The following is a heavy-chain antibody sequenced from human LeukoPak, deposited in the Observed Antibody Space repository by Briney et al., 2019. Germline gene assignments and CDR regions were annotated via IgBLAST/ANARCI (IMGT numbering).Heavy chain of an antibody. V-gene: IGHV4-59*01. CDR3: ARGYYYDSSGYGRVEYYFDY. Sequence: SETLSLTCTVSGGSISSYYWSWIRQPPGKGLEWSGYIYYSGSTNYNPSLKSRVTISVDTSKNQFSLKLSSVTAADTAVYYCARGYYYDSSGYGRVEYYFDYWGQGTLATVSS. J-gene: IGHJ4*02. CDR1: GGSISSYY. D-gene: IGHD3-22*01. CDR2: IYYSGST.